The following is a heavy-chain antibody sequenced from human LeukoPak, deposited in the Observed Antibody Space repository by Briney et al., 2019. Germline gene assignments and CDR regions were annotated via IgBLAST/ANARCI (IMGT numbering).Heavy chain of an antibody. CDR3: ARDPRGPAGYDSPTRDTFDY. J-gene: IGHJ4*02. CDR2: IFYDGTIQ. Sequence: GGSLRLSCAASGFTFTHYAMHWVRQTPGKGLEWVAVIFYDGTIQYYSDSVRGRLIVYRDNPKNTLYLQMNSLRAEDTAVYYCARDPRGPAGYDSPTRDTFDYWGQGTLVTVSS. D-gene: IGHD3-22*01. V-gene: IGHV3-30*03. CDR1: GFTFTHYA.